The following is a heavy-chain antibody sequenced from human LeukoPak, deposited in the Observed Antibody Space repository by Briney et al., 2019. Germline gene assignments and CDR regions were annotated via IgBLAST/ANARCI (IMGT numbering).Heavy chain of an antibody. V-gene: IGHV4-34*01. Sequence: SETLSPTCAVYGGSFSRYYWSWIRQSPGKGLEWIAEIDHRGDTTYNPSVKSRVTISVDTSKNQFSLRVRSLSAADTAVYYCARGATISETGYFDFWGQGTLVTVSS. J-gene: IGHJ4*03. CDR2: IDHRGDT. CDR3: ARGATISETGYFDF. CDR1: GGSFSRYY. D-gene: IGHD5-24*01.